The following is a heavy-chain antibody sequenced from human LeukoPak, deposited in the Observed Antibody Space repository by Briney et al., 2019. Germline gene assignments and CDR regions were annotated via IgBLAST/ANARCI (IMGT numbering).Heavy chain of an antibody. CDR2: INHSGST. CDR1: GYSISSDYY. Sequence: SETLSLTCTVSGYSISSDYYWGWIRQPPGKGLEWIGEINHSGSTNYNPSLKSRVTISVDTSKNQFSLKLSSVTAADTAVYYCARGDYLIDYWGQGTLVTVSS. J-gene: IGHJ4*02. V-gene: IGHV4-38-2*02. D-gene: IGHD3-16*01. CDR3: ARGDYLIDY.